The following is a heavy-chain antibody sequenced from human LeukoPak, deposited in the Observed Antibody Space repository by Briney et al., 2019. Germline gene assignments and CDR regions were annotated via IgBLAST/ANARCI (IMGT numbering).Heavy chain of an antibody. V-gene: IGHV4-34*01. J-gene: IGHJ5*02. D-gene: IGHD6-19*01. CDR1: GGSFSGYY. CDR3: ARRSGWLPYNWFDP. CDR2: INHSGST. Sequence: SETLSLTCAVYGGSFSGYYWSWIRQPPGMGLEWIGEINHSGSTNYNPSLKSRVTISVDTSKNQFSLKLSSVTAADTAVYYCARRSGWLPYNWFDPWGQGTLVTVSS.